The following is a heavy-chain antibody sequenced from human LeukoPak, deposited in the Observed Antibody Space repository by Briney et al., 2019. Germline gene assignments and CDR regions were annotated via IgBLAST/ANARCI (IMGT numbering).Heavy chain of an antibody. D-gene: IGHD1-26*01. V-gene: IGHV3-33*01. CDR3: ARRGNSGSFRYFQH. CDR2: IWYDGSNK. J-gene: IGHJ1*01. Sequence: GGSLRLSCAASGFTFSNYAMHWVRQAPGKGLEWVALIWYDGSNKYYADSVKGRFTISRDNSKNTLYLQMNSLRAEDTAVYYCARRGNSGSFRYFQHWGQGSLVTVSS. CDR1: GFTFSNYA.